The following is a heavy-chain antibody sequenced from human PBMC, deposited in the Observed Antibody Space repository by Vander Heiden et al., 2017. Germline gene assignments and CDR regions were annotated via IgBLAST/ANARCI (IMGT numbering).Heavy chain of an antibody. Sequence: QVQLVQSGAEVKKPGASVKVSCKASGYTFTGYYMHWVRQAPGQGLEWMGWINPNSGGTNYAQKVQGRVTMTRDTSISTAYMELSRLRSDDTAVYYCARNLAVAGTVNLYYWGQGTLVTVSS. J-gene: IGHJ4*02. D-gene: IGHD6-19*01. CDR3: ARNLAVAGTVNLYY. V-gene: IGHV1-2*02. CDR2: INPNSGGT. CDR1: GYTFTGYY.